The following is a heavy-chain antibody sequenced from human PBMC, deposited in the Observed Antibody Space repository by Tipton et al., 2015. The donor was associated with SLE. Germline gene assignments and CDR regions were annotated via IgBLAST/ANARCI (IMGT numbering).Heavy chain of an antibody. Sequence: SLRLSCAASGFTFSSYAMHWVRQAPGKGLEWVAIISYDGSNKEYADSVKGRFTISRDNSKNTLYLQMNSLRVGDTAVYYCARAESAHWDYYFMDVWGTGTTVTVSS. CDR3: ARAESAHWDYYFMDV. CDR1: GFTFSSYA. D-gene: IGHD6-6*01. J-gene: IGHJ6*03. CDR2: ISYDGSNK. V-gene: IGHV3-30-3*01.